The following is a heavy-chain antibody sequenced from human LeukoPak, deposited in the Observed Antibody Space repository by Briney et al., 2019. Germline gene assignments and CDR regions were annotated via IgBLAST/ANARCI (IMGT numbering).Heavy chain of an antibody. CDR3: GREWRQDNDFDL. CDR2: IIQDGSEE. J-gene: IGHJ3*01. D-gene: IGHD2-15*01. Sequence: GGSLRLSCAASEFTFSGHQMSWVRQAPGKGPEWVAKIIQDGSEEYYLDSVKGRFIISRDNGKNSLYLEMNSLRVEATAVYYCGREWRQDNDFDLWGRGTMVTVSS. CDR1: EFTFSGHQ. V-gene: IGHV3-7*01.